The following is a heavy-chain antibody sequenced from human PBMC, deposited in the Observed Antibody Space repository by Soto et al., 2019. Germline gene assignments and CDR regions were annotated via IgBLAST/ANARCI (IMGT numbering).Heavy chain of an antibody. D-gene: IGHD1-26*01. V-gene: IGHV3-74*02. CDR1: GFTFNTHW. CDR2: IYFDGITT. CDR3: ARGGAMGVDY. J-gene: IGHJ4*02. Sequence: EVLLVESGGALVQPGGSLRLSCATSGFTFNTHWMHWVRQAPGKGLVWVSRIYFDGITTNYADSVKGRLTVSRDNAKNTVYLHVNTLRDEDTAVYYCARGGAMGVDYWGQGTLVTVSS.